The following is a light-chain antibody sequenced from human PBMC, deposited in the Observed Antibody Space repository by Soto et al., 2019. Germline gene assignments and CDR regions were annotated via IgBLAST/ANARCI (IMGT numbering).Light chain of an antibody. V-gene: IGKV1-39*01. Sequence: IQLTQSPSSLSASIGDRVTITCRASQGISTYLAWYQQKPGKVPKLLIYAASSLQSGVPSRFSGSGSGTDFTLTISSLQPEDFATYYCQQSYSTPRTFGQGTKVDIK. CDR1: QGISTY. CDR3: QQSYSTPRT. CDR2: AAS. J-gene: IGKJ1*01.